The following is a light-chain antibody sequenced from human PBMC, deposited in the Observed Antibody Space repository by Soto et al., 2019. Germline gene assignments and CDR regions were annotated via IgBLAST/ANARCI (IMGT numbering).Light chain of an antibody. CDR2: ADY. CDR1: SSYVETYNI. CDR3: CSSASRRHVV. Sequence: ALTQPASVSGSRGLSITISCTGTSSYVETYNIVSWYQHHPGKAPKLIIYADYKRPSGVSDRFYGSKSGNTASLTISGLQAEDEADYYCCSSASRRHVVFGAGTKLTVL. J-gene: IGLJ2*01. V-gene: IGLV2-23*01.